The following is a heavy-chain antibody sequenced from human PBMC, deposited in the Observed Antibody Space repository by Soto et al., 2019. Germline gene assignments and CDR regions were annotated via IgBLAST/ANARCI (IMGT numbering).Heavy chain of an antibody. D-gene: IGHD6-13*01. CDR1: GFTFRSFT. V-gene: IGHV3-21*01. J-gene: IGHJ5*02. Sequence: LRLSCAASGFTFRSFTMNWVRQAPGKGLEWASTISSNSAYIYYTDALRGRFTISRDNAKNSLHLQMNSLRAEDTAVYYCTRDASRDSSARGWFDPWGPGTLVTVSS. CDR3: TRDASRDSSARGWFDP. CDR2: ISSNSAYI.